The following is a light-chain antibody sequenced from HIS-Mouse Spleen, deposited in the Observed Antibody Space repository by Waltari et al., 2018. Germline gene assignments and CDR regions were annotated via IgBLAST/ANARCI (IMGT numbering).Light chain of an antibody. CDR3: QQRSNWYT. CDR2: DES. Sequence: EIVLTQSPATLSLFPGERATPACRASQSVSSYLAWYQQKPGQDPRLLIYDESNRATGIPARFSGSGPGTDFTLTISSLEPEDFAVYYCQQRSNWYTFGQGTKLEIK. J-gene: IGKJ2*01. V-gene: IGKV3D-11*02. CDR1: QSVSSY.